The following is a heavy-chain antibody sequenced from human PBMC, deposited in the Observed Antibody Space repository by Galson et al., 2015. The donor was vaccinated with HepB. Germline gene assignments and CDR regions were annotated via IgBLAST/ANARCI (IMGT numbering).Heavy chain of an antibody. Sequence: SVKVSCKASGYTLTSYGISWVRQAPGQGLEWMGWISAYNGNTNYARKFEGRVTITADKSTSAAYVEVSSLRSEDTAVYYCARSVVPADIHETWFDPWGQGTLVTVSS. CDR1: GYTLTSYG. CDR2: ISAYNGNT. D-gene: IGHD2-2*02. CDR3: ARSVVPADIHETWFDP. V-gene: IGHV1-18*04. J-gene: IGHJ5*02.